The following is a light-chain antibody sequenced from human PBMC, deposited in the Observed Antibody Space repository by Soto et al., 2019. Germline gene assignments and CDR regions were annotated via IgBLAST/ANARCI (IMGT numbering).Light chain of an antibody. Sequence: QSVLTQPAPVFGSPGQSITISCTGTSSDVGGYDYVSWYQQHPGKAPKLMIYDVSNRPSGVSDRFSGSKSGNTASLTISGLQAEDEADYYCSSYTSSSTLVFGTGNKVTVL. V-gene: IGLV2-14*01. CDR3: SSYTSSSTLV. CDR1: SSDVGGYDY. CDR2: DVS. J-gene: IGLJ1*01.